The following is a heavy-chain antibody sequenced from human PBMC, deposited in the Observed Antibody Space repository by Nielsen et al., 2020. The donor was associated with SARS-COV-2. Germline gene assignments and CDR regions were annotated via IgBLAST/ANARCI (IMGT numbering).Heavy chain of an antibody. D-gene: IGHD5-24*01. Sequence: SVKVSCKASGGTFSSYAISWVRQAPGQGLEWMGGIIPIFGTANYAQKFQGRVTITADESTSTAYMELSSLRAEDTAVYYCARDRGRRDGYNYEVYWGQGTLVTVSS. CDR3: ARDRGRRDGYNYEVY. CDR1: GGTFSSYA. J-gene: IGHJ4*02. V-gene: IGHV1-69*13. CDR2: IIPIFGTA.